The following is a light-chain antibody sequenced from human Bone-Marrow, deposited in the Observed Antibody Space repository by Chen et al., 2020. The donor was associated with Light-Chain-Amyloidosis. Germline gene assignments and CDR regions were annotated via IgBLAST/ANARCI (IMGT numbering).Light chain of an antibody. CDR2: EGS. Sequence: QSALTQPASVSGSPGQSITISCTASSRDVATYKFVSWYQKHPGKAPKFIIYEGSKRPSGVSDRFSGYKSGKTASLTISGLQADDEADYYCLSYAGSFTFVFGTGTKVTVL. CDR1: SRDVATYKF. CDR3: LSYAGSFTFV. V-gene: IGLV2-23*01. J-gene: IGLJ1*01.